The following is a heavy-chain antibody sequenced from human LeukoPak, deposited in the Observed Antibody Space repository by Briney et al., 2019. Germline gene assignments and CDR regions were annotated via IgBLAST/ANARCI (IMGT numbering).Heavy chain of an antibody. CDR3: ARAAGGGDY. CDR1: GFTFSSYE. CDR2: ISSSSSTI. J-gene: IGHJ4*02. V-gene: IGHV3-48*01. D-gene: IGHD3-16*01. Sequence: GGSLRLSCAASGFTFSSYEMNWVRQAPGKGLEWVSYISSSSSTIYYADSVKGRFTISRDNAKNSLYLQMNSLRAEDTAVYYCARAAGGGDYWGQGTLVTVSS.